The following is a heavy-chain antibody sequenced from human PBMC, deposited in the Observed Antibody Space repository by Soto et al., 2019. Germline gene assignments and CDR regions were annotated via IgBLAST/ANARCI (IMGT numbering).Heavy chain of an antibody. CDR2: IYYSGST. Sequence: SETLSLTCTVSCGSISSGGYYWSWIRQHPGKGLEWIGYIYYSGSTYYNPSLKSRVTISVDTSKNQFSLKLSSVTAADTAVYYCARGRASYLYYFDYWGRGALVTVSS. J-gene: IGHJ4*01. V-gene: IGHV4-31*03. CDR1: CGSISSGGYY. CDR3: ARGRASYLYYFDY. D-gene: IGHD6-6*01.